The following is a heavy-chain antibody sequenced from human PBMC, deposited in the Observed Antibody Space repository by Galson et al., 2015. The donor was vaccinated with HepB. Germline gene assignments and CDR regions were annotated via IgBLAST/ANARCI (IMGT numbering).Heavy chain of an antibody. CDR2: IIPIFGTA. J-gene: IGHJ1*01. CDR1: GGTFSSYA. V-gene: IGHV1-69*13. CDR3: ARGPDIVVVVAASPPEYFQH. D-gene: IGHD2-15*01. Sequence: SVKVSCKASGGTFSSYAISWVRQAPGQGLEWMGGIIPIFGTANYAQKFQGRVTITADESTSTAYMELSSLRSEDTAVYYCARGPDIVVVVAASPPEYFQHWGQGTLVTVSS.